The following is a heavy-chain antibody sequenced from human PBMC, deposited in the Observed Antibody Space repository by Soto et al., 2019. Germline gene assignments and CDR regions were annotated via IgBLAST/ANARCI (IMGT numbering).Heavy chain of an antibody. D-gene: IGHD2-8*01. CDR1: GLTFSAYG. V-gene: IGHV3-30*18. Sequence: QARLVESGGGVVQPGRSLRLSCEASGLTFSAYGMHWVRQAPGKGLEWVATISYDGSKKYFGDSVKGRFTISRDNSKNTLYLEMNSLRTEDTAVYYCAKASHCNKGRCSLGLIGDRAFDIWGQGTMVTVSS. CDR2: ISYDGSKK. J-gene: IGHJ3*02. CDR3: AKASHCNKGRCSLGLIGDRAFDI.